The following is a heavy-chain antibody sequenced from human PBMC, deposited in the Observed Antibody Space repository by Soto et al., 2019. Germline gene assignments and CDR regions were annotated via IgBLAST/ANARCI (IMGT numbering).Heavy chain of an antibody. V-gene: IGHV1-3*01. J-gene: IGHJ6*02. CDR1: RVTIASYA. CDR2: INAGNGNT. CDR3: ARDGLKYSSSWFHYYYYGMDV. Sequence: ACRVTIASYARQWVPPAPGQMLEWMGWINAGNGNTKYPQKFQGRVTITRDTSGSTAYMELSSLRSEDTAVYYCARDGLKYSSSWFHYYYYGMDVWGQGTKVTVSS. D-gene: IGHD6-13*01.